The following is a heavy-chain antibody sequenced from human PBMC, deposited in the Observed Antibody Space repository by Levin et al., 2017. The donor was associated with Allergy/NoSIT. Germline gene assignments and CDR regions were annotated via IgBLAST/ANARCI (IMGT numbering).Heavy chain of an antibody. D-gene: IGHD6-19*01. CDR3: ARTAPYSSGWYEERRGFDY. Sequence: PSETLSLTCTVSGGSISSYYWSWIRQPPGKGLEWIGYIYYSGSTNYNPSLKSRVTISVDTSKNQFSLKLSSVTAADTAVYYCARTAPYSSGWYEERRGFDYWGQGTLVTVSS. V-gene: IGHV4-59*01. CDR2: IYYSGST. J-gene: IGHJ4*02. CDR1: GGSISSYY.